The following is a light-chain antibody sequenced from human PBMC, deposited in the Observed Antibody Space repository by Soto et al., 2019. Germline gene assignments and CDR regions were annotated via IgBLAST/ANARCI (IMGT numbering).Light chain of an antibody. CDR1: SSNIGAGYD. Sequence: QAVVTQPPSVSGAPGQRVTISCTGSSSNIGAGYDVPWYQQLPGTAPKLLIYGNSNRPSGVPDRFSGSKSGTSASLAITGLQAEDEADYYCQSSDSSLSALFGGGTKLTVL. CDR3: QSSDSSLSAL. J-gene: IGLJ3*02. CDR2: GNS. V-gene: IGLV1-40*01.